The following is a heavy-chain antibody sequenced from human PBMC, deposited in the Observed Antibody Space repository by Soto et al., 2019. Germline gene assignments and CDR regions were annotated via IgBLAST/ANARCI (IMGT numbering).Heavy chain of an antibody. Sequence: SETLSLTCTVSGGSISSGGYYWRWIRQHPGKGLEWIGYIYYSGSTYYNPSLKSRVTISVDTSKNQFSLKLSSVTAADTAVYYCARGPGTMAKIDYWGQGTLVTVSS. CDR2: IYYSGST. V-gene: IGHV4-31*03. J-gene: IGHJ4*02. CDR3: ARGPGTMAKIDY. D-gene: IGHD3-10*01. CDR1: GGSISSGGYY.